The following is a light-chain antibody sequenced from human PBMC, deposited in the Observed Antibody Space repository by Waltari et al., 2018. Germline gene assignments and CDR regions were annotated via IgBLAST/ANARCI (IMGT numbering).Light chain of an antibody. V-gene: IGKV1-9*01. J-gene: IGKJ2*01. CDR2: SAS. Sequence: DIQLTQSPSFLSASVRDRVTITCRASQGISNYLAWYQQKPGKAPKLLIYSASTLQSGVPSRFSGSGSGTEFSLTISSLQAEDVAVYYCQQYYTTPMYTFGQGTKLEIK. CDR1: QGISNY. CDR3: QQYYTTPMYT.